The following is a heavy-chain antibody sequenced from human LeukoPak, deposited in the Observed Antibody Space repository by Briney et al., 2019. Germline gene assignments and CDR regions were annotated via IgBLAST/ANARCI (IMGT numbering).Heavy chain of an antibody. CDR2: ISGSGGST. D-gene: IGHD6-6*01. CDR3: AKSLRASSPDYFDY. J-gene: IGHJ4*02. Sequence: GGSLRLSCAASGFNFNNAWMSWVRQAPRKGLEWVSAISGSGGSTYYADSVKGRFTISRDNSKNTLYLQMNSLRAEDTAVYYCAKSLRASSPDYFDYWGQGTLVTVSS. V-gene: IGHV3-23*01. CDR1: GFNFNNAW.